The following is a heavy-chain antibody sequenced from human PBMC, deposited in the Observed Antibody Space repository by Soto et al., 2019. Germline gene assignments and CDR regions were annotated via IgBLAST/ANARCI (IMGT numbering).Heavy chain of an antibody. CDR1: GFTFNTYA. CDR3: ANDRRAGFYVTGTYYNV. J-gene: IGHJ4*02. Sequence: GGSLSLSCAASGFTFNTYAMSWVRQAPGKGLEWVSVISGSGGTTYYADSMKGRFTISRDNSKNTLYLQMNSLRAEDTAVYYCANDRRAGFYVTGTYYNVWGQGIQVTVSS. V-gene: IGHV3-23*01. D-gene: IGHD3-10*01. CDR2: ISGSGGTT.